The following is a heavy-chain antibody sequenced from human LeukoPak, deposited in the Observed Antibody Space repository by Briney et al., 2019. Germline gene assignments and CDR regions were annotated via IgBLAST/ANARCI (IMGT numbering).Heavy chain of an antibody. V-gene: IGHV1-8*01. Sequence: ASVKVSCKASGYTFTSYDINWVRQATGQGLERMGWMNPNSGNTGYAQKFQGRVTMTRNTSISTAYMELSSLRSEDTAVYYCARGRRAAAPFDYWGQGTLVTVSS. CDR1: GYTFTSYD. J-gene: IGHJ4*02. CDR2: MNPNSGNT. D-gene: IGHD6-13*01. CDR3: ARGRRAAAPFDY.